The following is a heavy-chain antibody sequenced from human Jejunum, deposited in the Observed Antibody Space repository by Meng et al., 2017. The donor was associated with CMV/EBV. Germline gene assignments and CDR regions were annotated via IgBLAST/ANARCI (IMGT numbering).Heavy chain of an antibody. V-gene: IGHV4-39*07. Sequence: SSCYYCGWIRQPPGMGLEWIASIYYSGSTYYNPSLKSRVSTSVDTSKNQFSLKLSSVTAADTAVYYCARALPYYYDSSGPYNWFDPWGQGTLVTVSS. J-gene: IGHJ5*02. CDR1: SSCYY. D-gene: IGHD3-22*01. CDR2: IYYSGST. CDR3: ARALPYYYDSSGPYNWFDP.